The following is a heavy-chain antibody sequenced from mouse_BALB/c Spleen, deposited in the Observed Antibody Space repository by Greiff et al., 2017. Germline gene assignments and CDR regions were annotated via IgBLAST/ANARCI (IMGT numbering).Heavy chain of an antibody. V-gene: IGHV1S81*02. D-gene: IGHD2-4*01. Sequence: VQLQQPGAELVKPGASVKLSCKASGYTFTSYWMHWVKQRPGQGLEWIGEINPSNGRTNYNEKFKSKATLTVDKSSSTAYMQLSSLTSEDSAVYYCARSTMITAGFSYAMDYWGQGTSVTVSS. J-gene: IGHJ4*01. CDR3: ARSTMITAGFSYAMDY. CDR1: GYTFTSYW. CDR2: INPSNGRT.